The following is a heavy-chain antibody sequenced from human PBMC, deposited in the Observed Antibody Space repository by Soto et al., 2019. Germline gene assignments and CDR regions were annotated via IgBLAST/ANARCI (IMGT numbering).Heavy chain of an antibody. J-gene: IGHJ6*02. CDR1: GYHFTTFG. CDR2: IRTDSGFT. Sequence: QSQLGQSGGEGEGPGSSVTLSCEASGYHFTTFGRSRVRQTLAHGLDLMGWIRTDSGFTQNSQLLQSRVTMNRDTYTNTHYMELRDLTFDDTGSYYCARDRPPGSLYGMDAWGQGTAVTVSS. CDR3: ARDRPPGSLYGMDA. V-gene: IGHV1-18*01.